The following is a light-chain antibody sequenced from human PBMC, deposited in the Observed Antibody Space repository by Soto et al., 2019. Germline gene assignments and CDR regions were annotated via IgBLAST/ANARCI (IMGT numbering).Light chain of an antibody. J-gene: IGLJ1*01. CDR2: GNS. V-gene: IGLV1-40*01. Sequence: KRVTISCTGSSSNIGAGYDVHWYQHVPGTAPRLLIFGNSNRPSGVPDRFSGSKSGPSAFLAITGLQAEYEADYYCQSYDNSLSGSGVFGTGTKVTV. CDR1: SSNIGAGYD. CDR3: QSYDNSLSGSGV.